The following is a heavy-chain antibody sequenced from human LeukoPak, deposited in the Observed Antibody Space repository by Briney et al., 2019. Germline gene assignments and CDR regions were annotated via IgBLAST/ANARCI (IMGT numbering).Heavy chain of an antibody. J-gene: IGHJ1*01. V-gene: IGHV3-66*01. CDR3: ASSSWSSEYFHY. CDR1: GFTVSDNY. CDR2: FYSGGST. D-gene: IGHD6-13*01. Sequence: PGGSLRLSCAASGFTVSDNYMSWVRQAPGKALEGVSVFYSGGSTRYADSEKGRFTISRDNSKNTLYPQLNSLRAEDTAVYFCASSSWSSEYFHYWGQGTLVTVSS.